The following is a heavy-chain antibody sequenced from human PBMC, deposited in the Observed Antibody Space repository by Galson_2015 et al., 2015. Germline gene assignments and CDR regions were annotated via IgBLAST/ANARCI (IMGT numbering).Heavy chain of an antibody. CDR2: ISSSSSTI. V-gene: IGHV3-48*02. Sequence: SLRLSCAASGFTFSSYGMNWVRQAPGKGLEWVSHISSSSSTIYYADSVKGRFTIFRDNAKNSLYLQMNSLRDEDTAVYYCARSRFLEWLPPDYWGQGTLVTVS. J-gene: IGHJ4*02. CDR1: GFTFSSYG. D-gene: IGHD3-3*01. CDR3: ARSRFLEWLPPDY.